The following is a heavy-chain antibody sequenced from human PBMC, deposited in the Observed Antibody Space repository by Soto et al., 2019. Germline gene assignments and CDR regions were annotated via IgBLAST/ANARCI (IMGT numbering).Heavy chain of an antibody. Sequence: GGSLRLSCAASGFTFSSYGMHWVRQAPGKGLEWVAVIWYDGSNKYYADSVKGRFTISRDNSKNTLYLQMNSLRAEDTAVYYCARDPGYSSSWYQGRRGWFDPWGQGTLVTVSS. CDR2: IWYDGSNK. CDR3: ARDPGYSSSWYQGRRGWFDP. D-gene: IGHD6-13*01. J-gene: IGHJ5*02. CDR1: GFTFSSYG. V-gene: IGHV3-33*01.